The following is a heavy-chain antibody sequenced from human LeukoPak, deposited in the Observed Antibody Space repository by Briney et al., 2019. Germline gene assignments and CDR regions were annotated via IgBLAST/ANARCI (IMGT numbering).Heavy chain of an antibody. Sequence: GASVKVSCKASGYTFTNYGISWVRQAPGQGLEWVGWVSSYNGDTNYAQRFQGRVTMSTDTSTSTAYMELRSLRFDDTAIYYCAKDWNILTGRNCFDPWGQGTLVTVSS. CDR2: VSSYNGDT. J-gene: IGHJ5*02. CDR3: AKDWNILTGRNCFDP. D-gene: IGHD3-9*01. V-gene: IGHV1-18*01. CDR1: GYTFTNYG.